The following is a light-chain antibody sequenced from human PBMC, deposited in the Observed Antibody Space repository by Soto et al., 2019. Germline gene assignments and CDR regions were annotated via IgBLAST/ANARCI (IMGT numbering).Light chain of an antibody. CDR1: QSISIN. V-gene: IGKV3D-15*01. Sequence: EVVLTRSTGNLSVSPGDRVTLSCSASQSISINLAWYQHKPGQAPRLLIHGASTRATGVPARISGSGSGTEFTLTIISLQSEDFAVYYCHQLRNWGWTFGQGSKVDIK. CDR2: GAS. J-gene: IGKJ1*01. CDR3: HQLRNWGWT.